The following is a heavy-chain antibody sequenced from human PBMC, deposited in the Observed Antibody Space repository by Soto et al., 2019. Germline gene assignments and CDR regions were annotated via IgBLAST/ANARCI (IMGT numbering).Heavy chain of an antibody. J-gene: IGHJ4*02. CDR3: ARGMVRGVIREQNYFDY. CDR2: LYYGRSA. V-gene: IGHV4-59*01. D-gene: IGHD3-10*01. CDR1: GDSISSYY. Sequence: SETLSLTCAVSGDSISSYYCMWIRQPPGKGLESIGYLYYGRSANYNPSLKSRVTLSVDTSTNQCSLTLSSLRSEDTAVYYCARGMVRGVIREQNYFDYWGQGTLVTVSS.